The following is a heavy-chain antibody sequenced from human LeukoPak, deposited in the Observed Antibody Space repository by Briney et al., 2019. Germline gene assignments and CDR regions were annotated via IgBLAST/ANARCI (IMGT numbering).Heavy chain of an antibody. D-gene: IGHD4-17*01. Sequence: GGSLRLSCAASGFTFSNAWMSWVRQAPGKGLEWVGRIKSETDGGTTDYAAPVKGRFTISRDDSKNTLYLQMNSRKTEDTAVYYCTTEPDGDYEYYYYYYMDVWGKGTTVTVSS. J-gene: IGHJ6*03. CDR2: IKSETDGGTT. CDR3: TTEPDGDYEYYYYYYMDV. V-gene: IGHV3-15*01. CDR1: GFTFSNAW.